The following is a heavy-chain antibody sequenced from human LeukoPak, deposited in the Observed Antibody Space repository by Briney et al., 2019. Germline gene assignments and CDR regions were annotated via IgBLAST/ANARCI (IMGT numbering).Heavy chain of an antibody. CDR1: GFTVSSNY. J-gene: IGHJ4*02. CDR2: ISSSSYI. D-gene: IGHD3-22*01. V-gene: IGHV3-69-1*01. Sequence: PGGSLRLSCAASGFTVSSNYMSWVRQAPGKGLEWVSSISSSSYIYYADSVKGRFTISRDNAKNSLYLQMNSLRAEDTAVYYCALLRDYYDSSGYYYYFDYWGQGTLVTVSS. CDR3: ALLRDYYDSSGYYYYFDY.